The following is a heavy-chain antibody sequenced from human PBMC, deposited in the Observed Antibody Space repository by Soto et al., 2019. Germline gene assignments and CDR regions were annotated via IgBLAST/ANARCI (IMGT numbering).Heavy chain of an antibody. Sequence: QVQLVESGGGVVQPGRSLRLSCAASGFIFSSYGMHWVRQAPGKGLEWVAAIWFDGSNKYYADSVKDRFTISRDNSKNTLHLQMNSLRVEDTAVYYWAREGKNYYSDYCGQGTMVTVSS. J-gene: IGHJ4*02. CDR1: GFIFSSYG. CDR2: IWFDGSNK. CDR3: AREGKNYYSDY. V-gene: IGHV3-33*01.